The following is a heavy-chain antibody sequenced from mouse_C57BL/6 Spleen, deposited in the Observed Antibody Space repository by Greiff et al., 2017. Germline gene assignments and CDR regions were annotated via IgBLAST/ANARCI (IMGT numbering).Heavy chain of an antibody. J-gene: IGHJ1*03. CDR3: ARSYDGYYGGYFDV. CDR2: IWWDDDK. CDR1: GFSLSTFGMG. V-gene: IGHV8-8*01. D-gene: IGHD2-3*01. Sequence: QVTLKVSGPGLLQPSQSLSLTCSFSGFSLSTFGMGVGWIRQPSGKGLEWLAHIWWDDDKYSNPALKSQLTISKDTSKHQVFLKIANVDTADTATDYCARSYDGYYGGYFDVWGTGTTVTVSS.